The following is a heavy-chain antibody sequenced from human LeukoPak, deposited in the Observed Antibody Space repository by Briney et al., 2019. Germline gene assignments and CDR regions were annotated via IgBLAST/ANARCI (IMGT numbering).Heavy chain of an antibody. Sequence: GGSLRLSCAASGFTFSSYAMHWVRQAPGKGLEWVAVISYDANYKYYADSVKGRFTISRDKSNNTLYLQMSSLRSEDTAVYYCARGRVVPATRLDYWGRGNLVTVSS. CDR3: ARGRVVPATRLDY. D-gene: IGHD2-15*01. CDR1: GFTFSSYA. V-gene: IGHV3-30*04. J-gene: IGHJ4*02. CDR2: ISYDANYK.